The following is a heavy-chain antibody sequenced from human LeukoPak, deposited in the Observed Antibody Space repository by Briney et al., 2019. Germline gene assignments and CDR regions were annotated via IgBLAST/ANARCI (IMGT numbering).Heavy chain of an antibody. CDR3: AKDPLAPYYFDY. V-gene: IGHV3-23*01. CDR2: ISGSGGST. J-gene: IGHJ4*02. CDR1: GFTFSSYA. Sequence: PGGSLRLSCAASGFTFSSYAMSWVRQAPGKGLEWVSAISGSGGSTYYADSVKGRFAISRDNSKNTLYLQMNSLRAEDTAVYYCAKDPLAPYYFDYWGQGTLVTVSS.